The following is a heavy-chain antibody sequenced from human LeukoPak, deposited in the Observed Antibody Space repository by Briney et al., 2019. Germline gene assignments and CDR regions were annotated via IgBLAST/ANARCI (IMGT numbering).Heavy chain of an antibody. CDR1: GFIFSDYY. CDR2: ISNKGSSSTT. J-gene: IGHJ3*02. CDR3: ASSGPRVEKRIRLLAFDI. Sequence: GGSLRLSCAASGFIFSDYYMGWVRQAPGKGLEWVSYISNKGSSSTTYYADSVKGRFTISRDNAKNSLFLQMNNLRAEDTAVYYCASSGPRVEKRIRLLAFDIWGQGTMVTVSS. V-gene: IGHV3-11*04. D-gene: IGHD3-10*01.